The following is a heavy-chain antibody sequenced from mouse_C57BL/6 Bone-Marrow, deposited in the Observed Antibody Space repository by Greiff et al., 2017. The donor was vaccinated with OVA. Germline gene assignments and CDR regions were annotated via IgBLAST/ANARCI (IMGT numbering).Heavy chain of an antibody. J-gene: IGHJ2*01. D-gene: IGHD2-4*01. CDR2: IYPSDSET. CDR3: ARMGDYPFDY. V-gene: IGHV1-61*01. CDR1: GYTFTSYW. Sequence: QVQLQQPGAELVRPGSSVKLSCKASGYTFTSYWMYWVKQRPGQGLEWIGNIYPSDSETHYNQKFKDKATLTVDKSSSTAYMQLSSLTSEDSAVYYCARMGDYPFDYWGQGTTLTVSS.